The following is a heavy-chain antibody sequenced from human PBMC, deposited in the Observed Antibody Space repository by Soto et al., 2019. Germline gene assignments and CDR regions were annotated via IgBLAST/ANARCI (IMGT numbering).Heavy chain of an antibody. Sequence: ASVKVSCKASGYTFTSYGISWVRQAPGQVLEWMGWISAYNGNTNYAQKLQGRVTMTTDTSTSTAYMELRSLRSDDTAVYYCARVEGGYYDSSGYYLDYWGQGTLVTVSS. D-gene: IGHD3-22*01. CDR1: GYTFTSYG. CDR2: ISAYNGNT. J-gene: IGHJ4*02. CDR3: ARVEGGYYDSSGYYLDY. V-gene: IGHV1-18*04.